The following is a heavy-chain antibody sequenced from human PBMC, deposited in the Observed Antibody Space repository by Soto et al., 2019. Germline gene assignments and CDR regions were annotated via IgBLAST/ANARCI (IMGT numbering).Heavy chain of an antibody. CDR2: VYYSGST. CDR1: GGSVSSSSYY. CDR3: GREVYGAKGYYFEN. D-gene: IGHD4-17*01. Sequence: SETLSLTCTVSGGSVSSSSYYWGCVRQPPGKGLEWIGSVYYSGSTYYNPSLESRVTISVDKSKTQFSLKLNSLSAADTAVYFCGREVYGAKGYYFENWGQGALVTVSS. J-gene: IGHJ4*02. V-gene: IGHV4-39*01.